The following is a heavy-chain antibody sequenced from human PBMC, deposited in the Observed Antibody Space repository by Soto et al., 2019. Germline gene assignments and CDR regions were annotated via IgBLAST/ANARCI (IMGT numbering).Heavy chain of an antibody. CDR3: ARGLLYLYGMDV. CDR1: GFTFSRHW. J-gene: IGHJ6*02. V-gene: IGHV3-74*01. CDR2: INSDGSTT. D-gene: IGHD2-8*01. Sequence: EVQLVESGGGLVQPGGSLRLSCAAAGFTFSRHWIHWVRQAPGKGLVWVSRINSDGSTTNYADSVKGRFTISRDNAKNTLYRQMNSLRAEDTAVYYCARGLLYLYGMDVWGQGTTVTVSS.